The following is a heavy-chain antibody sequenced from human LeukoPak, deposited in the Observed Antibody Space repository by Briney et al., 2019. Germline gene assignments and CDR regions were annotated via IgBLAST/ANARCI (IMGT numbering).Heavy chain of an antibody. CDR1: GYTFTSYY. CDR3: ARGASSYYDSSDYFDY. D-gene: IGHD3-22*01. CDR2: INPSGGST. V-gene: IGHV1-46*01. Sequence: ASVKVSCKASGYTFTSYYMHWVRQAPGQGLEWMGIINPSGGSTSYAQKFQGRVTMTRDMSTSTVYMELSSLRSDDTAVYYCARGASSYYDSSDYFDYWGQGTLVTVSS. J-gene: IGHJ4*02.